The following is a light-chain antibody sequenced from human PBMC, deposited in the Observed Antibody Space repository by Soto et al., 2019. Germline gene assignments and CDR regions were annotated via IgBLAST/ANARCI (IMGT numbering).Light chain of an antibody. Sequence: QSALTQPASVSGSPGQSITISCSGTSSDVGFYNYVSWFQQYPGKAPKLMIFEVTNRPSGVSDRFSGSKSDNTASLTISGLQADDEADYFCTSYTTSSTWVFGGGNKLTVL. CDR3: TSYTTSSTWV. CDR2: EVT. J-gene: IGLJ3*02. V-gene: IGLV2-14*01. CDR1: SSDVGFYNY.